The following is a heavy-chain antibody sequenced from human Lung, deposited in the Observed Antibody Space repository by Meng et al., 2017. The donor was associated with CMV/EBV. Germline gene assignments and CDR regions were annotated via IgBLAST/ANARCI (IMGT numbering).Heavy chain of an antibody. D-gene: IGHD3-10*02. CDR1: GFTFNSYA. CDR3: AGSTSDIPLCLVV. Sequence: GESLKISCAASGFTFNSYAMHWVRQAPGKGLEWVALISDDGSNKYYTDSVRGRFTISRDNSKNTLYLRMNSLRPEDTAVYYCAGSTSDIPLCLVVWGQGTLVTVSS. V-gene: IGHV3-30*04. CDR2: ISDDGSNK. J-gene: IGHJ4*02.